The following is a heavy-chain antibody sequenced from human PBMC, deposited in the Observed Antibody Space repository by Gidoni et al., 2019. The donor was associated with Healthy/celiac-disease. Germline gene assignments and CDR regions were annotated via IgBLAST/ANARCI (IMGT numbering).Heavy chain of an antibody. CDR3: ARGEFGDYLTL. Sequence: EVQLVESGGGLVKPGGSRGLSVAPSGSPFSSYSMNWVRQAPGKGLEWVSSISSSSSYIYYADSVKGRFTIARDNAKNSLYLQMNSLRAEDTAVYYCARGEFGDYLTLWGRGTLVTVSS. CDR2: ISSSSSYI. J-gene: IGHJ2*01. V-gene: IGHV3-21*01. D-gene: IGHD4-17*01. CDR1: GSPFSSYS.